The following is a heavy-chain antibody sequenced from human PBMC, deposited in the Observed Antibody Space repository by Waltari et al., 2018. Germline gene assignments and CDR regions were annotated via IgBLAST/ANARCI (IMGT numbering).Heavy chain of an antibody. Sequence: EVQLVESGGGSVQPGGSLRLSCAASGFTFSRSGMSWVRQAPGKGLEWMANIKPDGSERYYVGSVKGRFTISRDNAKNSLYLQMDTLRAEDTAVYYCARDFNWGWDYWGQGTLVTVSS. J-gene: IGHJ4*02. CDR2: IKPDGSER. CDR1: GFTFSRSG. CDR3: ARDFNWGWDY. V-gene: IGHV3-7*01. D-gene: IGHD7-27*01.